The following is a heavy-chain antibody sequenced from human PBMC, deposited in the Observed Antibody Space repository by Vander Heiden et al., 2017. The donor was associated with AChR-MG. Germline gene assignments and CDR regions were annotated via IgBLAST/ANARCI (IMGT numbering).Heavy chain of an antibody. CDR3: ARGSVVVAATQHYYYGMDV. CDR2: ISSSSSYI. Sequence: EVQLVESGGGLVKPGGSLRLSCAASGFTFSSYSMNWVRQAPGKGLEWVSSISSSSSYIYYADSVKGRFTISRDNAKNSLYLQMNSLRAEDTAVYYCARGSVVVAATQHYYYGMDVWGQGTTVTVSS. CDR1: GFTFSSYS. V-gene: IGHV3-21*01. D-gene: IGHD2-15*01. J-gene: IGHJ6*02.